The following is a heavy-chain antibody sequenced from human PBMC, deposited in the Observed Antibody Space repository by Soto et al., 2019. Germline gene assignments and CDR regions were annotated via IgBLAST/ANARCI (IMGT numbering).Heavy chain of an antibody. J-gene: IGHJ4*02. CDR1: GFSFSSYA. CDR3: ARDTLLLWFGEVLPRGAADY. V-gene: IGHV3-30-3*01. Sequence: QVQLVESGGGVVQPGRSLRLSCAASGFSFSSYAMHWVRQAPGKGLEWVAVISYDGSNKYYADSVKGRFTISRDNSKNSLYLQMNSLRVEDAAVYYCARDTLLLWFGEVLPRGAADYWGQGTLVTVSS. CDR2: ISYDGSNK. D-gene: IGHD3-10*01.